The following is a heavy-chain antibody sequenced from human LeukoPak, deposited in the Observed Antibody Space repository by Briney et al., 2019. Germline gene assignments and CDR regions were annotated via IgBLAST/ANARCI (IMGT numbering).Heavy chain of an antibody. V-gene: IGHV4-59*01. D-gene: IGHD3-10*01. CDR2: IYYSGST. CDR1: GGSISSYY. Sequence: PSETLSLTCTVSGGSISSYYWSWIRQPPGKGLEWIGYIYYSGSTNYNPSLKSRVTISVDTSKNQFSLKLSSVTAADTAVYYCARDPLGDYYYYMDVWGKGTTVTVSS. CDR3: ARDPLGDYYYYMDV. J-gene: IGHJ6*03.